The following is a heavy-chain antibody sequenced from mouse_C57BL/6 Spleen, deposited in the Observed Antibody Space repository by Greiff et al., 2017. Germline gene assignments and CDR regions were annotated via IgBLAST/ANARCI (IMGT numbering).Heavy chain of an antibody. CDR3: ARSYYSDYGTWFAY. CDR2: INPSNGGT. D-gene: IGHD2-13*01. Sequence: VQLQQPGTELVKPGASVKLSCKASGYTFTSYWMHWVKQRPGQGLEWIGNINPSNGGTNYNEKFKSKATLTVDKSSSKAYMQLSSLTTEDSAGYYCARSYYSDYGTWFAYWGQGTLVTVSA. V-gene: IGHV1-53*01. J-gene: IGHJ3*01. CDR1: GYTFTSYW.